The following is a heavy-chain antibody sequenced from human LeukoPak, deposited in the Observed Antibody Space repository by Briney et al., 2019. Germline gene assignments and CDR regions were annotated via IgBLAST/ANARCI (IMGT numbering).Heavy chain of an antibody. V-gene: IGHV4-34*01. CDR2: INHSGST. CDR3: ARGPRAHIVVVVAATRPFDY. J-gene: IGHJ4*02. D-gene: IGHD2-15*01. CDR1: GGSFSGYY. Sequence: SETLSLTCAVYGGSFSGYYWSWIRQPPGKGLEWIGEINHSGSTNYNPSLKSRVTISVDTSKNQFSLKLSSVTAADTAVYYCARGPRAHIVVVVAATRPFDYWGQGTLVTVSS.